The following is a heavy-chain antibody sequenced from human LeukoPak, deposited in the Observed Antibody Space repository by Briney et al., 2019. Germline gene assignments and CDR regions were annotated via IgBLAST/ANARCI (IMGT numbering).Heavy chain of an antibody. CDR2: INPSGGST. Sequence: ASVKVSCKASGYTFTSYYMHWVRQAPGQGLEWMGIINPSGGSTSYAQKFQGRVTMTRDTSTSTVYMELSSLRSEDTAVYHCARSARDSSGYSYYFDYWGQGTLVTVSS. CDR3: ARSARDSSGYSYYFDY. V-gene: IGHV1-46*01. D-gene: IGHD3-22*01. J-gene: IGHJ4*02. CDR1: GYTFTSYY.